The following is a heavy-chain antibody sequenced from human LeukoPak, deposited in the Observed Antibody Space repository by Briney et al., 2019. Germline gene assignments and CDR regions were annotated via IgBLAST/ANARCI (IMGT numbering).Heavy chain of an antibody. CDR1: GFTFSSYS. CDR3: ARGRDYSTTRHANWFDP. V-gene: IGHV3-21*01. D-gene: IGHD4-11*01. CDR2: ISSSSSYI. J-gene: IGHJ5*02. Sequence: GGSLRLSCAASGFTFSSYSMNWVRQAPGKGLEWVSSISSSSSYIYYADSVKGRFTISRDNAKNSLYLQMNSLRAEDTAVYYRARGRDYSTTRHANWFDPWGQGTLVTVSS.